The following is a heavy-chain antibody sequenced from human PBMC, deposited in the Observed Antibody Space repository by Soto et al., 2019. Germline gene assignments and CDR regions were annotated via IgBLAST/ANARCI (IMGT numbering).Heavy chain of an antibody. CDR1: GGSISSYY. D-gene: IGHD4-4*01. J-gene: IGHJ3*02. Sequence: SVTLPVTCTVSGGSISSYYWSWIRQPPGKGLEWLGYIYYSGSTNYNPSLESRVTISVDTSKNQFSLKLSSVTAADTAVYYCARGITVTTNDAFDIWGQGTMVTVSS. V-gene: IGHV4-59*01. CDR3: ARGITVTTNDAFDI. CDR2: IYYSGST.